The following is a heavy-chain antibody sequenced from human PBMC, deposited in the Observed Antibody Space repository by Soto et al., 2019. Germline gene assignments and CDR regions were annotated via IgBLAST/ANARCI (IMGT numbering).Heavy chain of an antibody. CDR1: GSSISSYY. CDR2: IYYSGST. CDR3: ARDSEIYDFWSGSLGYYGMDV. J-gene: IGHJ6*02. Sequence: SETLSLTCTVSGSSISSYYWSWIRQPPGKGLEWIGYIYYSGSTNYNPSLKSRVTISVDTSKNQFSLKLSSVTAADTAVYYCARDSEIYDFWSGSLGYYGMDVWGQGTTVTVS. V-gene: IGHV4-59*01. D-gene: IGHD3-3*01.